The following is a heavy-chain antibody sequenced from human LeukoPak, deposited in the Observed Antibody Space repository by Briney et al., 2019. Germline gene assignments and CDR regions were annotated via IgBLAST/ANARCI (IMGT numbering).Heavy chain of an antibody. CDR2: IYYSGST. Sequence: SETLSLTCSVSGGSISSYYWSWIRQPPGKGLEWIGYIYYSGSTNYNPSLKSRVTISVDTSKNQFSLKLSSVTAADTAVYYCARTFSGSYHYYGMDVWGQGTTVTVSS. CDR3: ARTFSGSYHYYGMDV. J-gene: IGHJ6*02. D-gene: IGHD1-26*01. V-gene: IGHV4-59*01. CDR1: GGSISSYY.